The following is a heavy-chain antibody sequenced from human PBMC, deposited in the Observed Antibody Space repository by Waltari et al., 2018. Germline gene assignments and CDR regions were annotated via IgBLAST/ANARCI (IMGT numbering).Heavy chain of an antibody. V-gene: IGHV1-3*01. CDR3: ARDLNGSGPDY. CDR1: GYTFTSYD. Sequence: QVQLVQSGAEVKKPGASVKVSCKASGYTFTSYDMHWVRHAPGQRLEWMGWINAGNGNTKYSQKFQGRVTITRDTSASTAYMELSSLRSEDTAVYYCARDLNGSGPDYWGQGTLVTVSS. J-gene: IGHJ4*02. D-gene: IGHD6-25*01. CDR2: INAGNGNT.